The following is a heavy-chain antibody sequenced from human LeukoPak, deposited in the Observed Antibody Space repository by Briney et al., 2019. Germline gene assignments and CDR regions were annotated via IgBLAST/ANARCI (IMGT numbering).Heavy chain of an antibody. Sequence: SVKVSCKASGGTFSSYAISWVRQAPGQGLEWMGRIIPILGIANYVQKFQGRVTITADKSTSTAYMELSSLRSEDAAVYYCAITTGTTSRFDYWGQGTLVTVSS. J-gene: IGHJ4*02. CDR3: AITTGTTSRFDY. V-gene: IGHV1-69*04. CDR2: IIPILGIA. D-gene: IGHD1-1*01. CDR1: GGTFSSYA.